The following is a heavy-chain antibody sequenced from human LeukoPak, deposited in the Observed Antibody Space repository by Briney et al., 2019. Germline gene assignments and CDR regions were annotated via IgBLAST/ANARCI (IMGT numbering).Heavy chain of an antibody. CDR1: GFTFSDYY. Sequence: PGGSLRLSCAASGFTFSDYYMSWIRQAPGKGLEWVSYISSSGSTIYYADSVKGRFTISRDNAKNSLYLQMNSLRAEDTAVYYCARVYGSGWKRTYYFDYWGQGTLATVSS. V-gene: IGHV3-11*01. J-gene: IGHJ4*02. D-gene: IGHD6-19*01. CDR3: ARVYGSGWKRTYYFDY. CDR2: ISSSGSTI.